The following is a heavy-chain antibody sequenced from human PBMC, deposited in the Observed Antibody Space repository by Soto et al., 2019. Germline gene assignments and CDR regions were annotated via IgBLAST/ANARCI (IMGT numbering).Heavy chain of an antibody. V-gene: IGHV4-31*03. J-gene: IGHJ4*02. CDR1: GGSISSGGYY. Sequence: SETLSLTCTVSGGSISSGGYYWSWIRQHPGKGLEWIGYIYYSGGTYYNPSLKSRVAISVDTSKNQFSLKLSSVTAADTAVYYCARGLGYCSSTSCPPDYWGQGTLVTVSS. CDR3: ARGLGYCSSTSCPPDY. D-gene: IGHD2-2*01. CDR2: IYYSGGT.